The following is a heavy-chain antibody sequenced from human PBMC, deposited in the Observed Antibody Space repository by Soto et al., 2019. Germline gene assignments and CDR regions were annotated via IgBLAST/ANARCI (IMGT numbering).Heavy chain of an antibody. CDR2: INAGNGNT. V-gene: IGHV1-3*01. CDR3: ARDRIAARLGRWFDP. Sequence: QVQLVQSGAEVKKPGASVKVSCKASGYTFTSYAMHWVRQAPGQRLEWMGWINAGNGNTKYSQKFQGRVTITRDTSASTAYMELSSLRSEDTAVHYCARDRIAARLGRWFDPWGQGTLVTVSS. CDR1: GYTFTSYA. J-gene: IGHJ5*02. D-gene: IGHD6-6*01.